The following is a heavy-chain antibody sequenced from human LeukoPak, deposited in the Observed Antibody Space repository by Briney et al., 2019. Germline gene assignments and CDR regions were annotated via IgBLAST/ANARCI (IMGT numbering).Heavy chain of an antibody. J-gene: IGHJ4*02. V-gene: IGHV3-30*01. D-gene: IGHD1-26*01. CDR3: AREEQY. Sequence: AGRSLRLSCAASGFTFSSYAMHWVRQAPGKGLEWVAVISYDGSNKYYADSVKGRFTISRDNSKNTLYLQMNSLRAEDTAVYYCAREEQYWGQGTLVTVFS. CDR1: GFTFSSYA. CDR2: ISYDGSNK.